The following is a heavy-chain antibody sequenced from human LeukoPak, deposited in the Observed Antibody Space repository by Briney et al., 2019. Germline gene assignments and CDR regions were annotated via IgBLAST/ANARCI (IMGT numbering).Heavy chain of an antibody. V-gene: IGHV4-59*12. Sequence: PSETLSLTCTVSGGSISSDYWSWIRQPPGKGLEWVGYIYYSGSTKYNPSLKSRVTISLDKSKNQFSLKLTSVTAADTAVYYCARDHYSSSWFDYWGQGTLVTVSS. D-gene: IGHD4-11*01. CDR2: IYYSGST. J-gene: IGHJ4*02. CDR1: GGSISSDY. CDR3: ARDHYSSSWFDY.